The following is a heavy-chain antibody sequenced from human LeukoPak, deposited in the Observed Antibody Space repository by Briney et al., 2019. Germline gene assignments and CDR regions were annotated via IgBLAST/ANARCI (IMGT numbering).Heavy chain of an antibody. V-gene: IGHV3-21*01. D-gene: IGHD6-13*01. Sequence: GGSLRLSCAASGFTFSSFALHRVRQAPGKGLEWVSSISSSSSYIYYADSVKGRFTISRDNAKNSLYLQMNSLRAEDTAVYYCATAAPFDYWGQGTLVTVSS. CDR1: GFTFSSFA. CDR3: ATAAPFDY. CDR2: ISSSSSYI. J-gene: IGHJ4*02.